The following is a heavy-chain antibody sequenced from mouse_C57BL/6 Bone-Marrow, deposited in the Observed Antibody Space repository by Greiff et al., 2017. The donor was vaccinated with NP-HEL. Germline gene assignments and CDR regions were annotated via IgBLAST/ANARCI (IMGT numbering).Heavy chain of an antibody. V-gene: IGHV1-81*01. CDR3: ARWGRLYFDY. CDR2: IYPRSGNT. CDR1: GYTFTSYG. J-gene: IGHJ2*01. Sequence: VQGVESGAELARPGASVKLSCKASGYTFTSYGISWVKQRTGQGLEWIGEIYPRSGNTYYNEKFKGKATLTADKSSSTAYMELRSLTSEDSAVYFCARWGRLYFDYWGQGTTLTVSS. D-gene: IGHD3-2*02.